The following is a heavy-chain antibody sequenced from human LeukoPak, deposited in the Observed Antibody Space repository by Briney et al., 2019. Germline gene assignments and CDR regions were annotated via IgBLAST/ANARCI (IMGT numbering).Heavy chain of an antibody. CDR2: ISSNGGST. J-gene: IGHJ3*02. D-gene: IGHD3-10*01. Sequence: GGSLRLSCAASGFSFSSYEMNWVRQAPGKGLEYVSAISSNGGSTYYANSVKGRFTISRDNSKNTLYLQMGSLRAEDMAVYYCARDASLNYYGSGLAGAFDIWGQGTIVTVSS. V-gene: IGHV3-64*01. CDR3: ARDASLNYYGSGLAGAFDI. CDR1: GFSFSSYE.